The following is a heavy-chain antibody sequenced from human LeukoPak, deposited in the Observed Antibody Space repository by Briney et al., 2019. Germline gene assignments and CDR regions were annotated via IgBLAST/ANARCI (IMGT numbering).Heavy chain of an antibody. CDR3: AKGVRAVAHQPVDY. CDR2: ISGSGGST. D-gene: IGHD6-19*01. J-gene: IGHJ4*02. V-gene: IGHV3-23*01. Sequence: GGSLRLSCAASGFTFSSYAMTWVRQAPGKGLEWVSAISGSGGSTYYADSVKGRFTISRDNSKNTLYLQMNSLRAEDTAVYYCAKGVRAVAHQPVDYWGQGTLVTVSS. CDR1: GFTFSSYA.